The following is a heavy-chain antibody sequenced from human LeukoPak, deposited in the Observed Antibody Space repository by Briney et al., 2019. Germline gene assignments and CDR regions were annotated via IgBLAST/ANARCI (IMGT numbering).Heavy chain of an antibody. CDR2: IYYSGTT. J-gene: IGHJ5*02. Sequence: TSETLSLTCTVSGDSITSSSYYWGWIRQPPGKGLGWIASIYYSGTTYYSPSLKSRVTISLDTSKNQFSLNLSSVTAADTAVYYCARTSGPWGNWFDPWGQGTLVTVSS. D-gene: IGHD5-12*01. CDR1: GDSITSSSYY. V-gene: IGHV4-39*01. CDR3: ARTSGPWGNWFDP.